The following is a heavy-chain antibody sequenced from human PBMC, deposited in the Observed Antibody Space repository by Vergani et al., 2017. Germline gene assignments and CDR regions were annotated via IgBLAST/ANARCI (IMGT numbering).Heavy chain of an antibody. Sequence: CTVSGGPISSSSYYWGWIREPPGKGLGWIGSIYYSGSTYYNPSLKSRVTISVDTSKNQFSLKLSSVTAADTSVYYCARLLNDDYWGQGTLVTVSS. CDR1: GGPISSSSYY. J-gene: IGHJ4*02. V-gene: IGHV4-39*01. D-gene: IGHD1-1*01. CDR3: ARLLNDDY. CDR2: IYYSGST.